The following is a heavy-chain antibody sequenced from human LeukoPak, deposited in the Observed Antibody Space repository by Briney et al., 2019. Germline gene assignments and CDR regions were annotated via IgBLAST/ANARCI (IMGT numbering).Heavy chain of an antibody. Sequence: GGSLRLSCAASGFTFSSYAMHWVRQAPGKGLEWVAVISYDGSNKYYADSVKGRFTISRDNSKNTLYLQMNSLRAEDTAVYYCARDTSGAQGYWGQGTLVTVSS. CDR1: GFTFSSYA. V-gene: IGHV3-30-3*01. D-gene: IGHD1-26*01. CDR3: ARDTSGAQGY. J-gene: IGHJ4*02. CDR2: ISYDGSNK.